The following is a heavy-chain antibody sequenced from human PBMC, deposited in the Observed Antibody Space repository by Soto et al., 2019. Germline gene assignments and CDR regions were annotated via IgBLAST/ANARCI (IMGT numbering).Heavy chain of an antibody. CDR2: IYPSDGST. CDR1: GYTFTSYY. Sequence: GASVKVSCKASGYTFTSYYMHWVRQAPGQGLEWMGRIYPSDGSTSYAQKFQGRVTMTGDTSTSTAYMELSSLSSEDTAVYYCARAPNSSGWYDYWGQGTLVTVSS. CDR3: ARAPNSSGWYDY. D-gene: IGHD6-19*01. J-gene: IGHJ4*02. V-gene: IGHV1-46*01.